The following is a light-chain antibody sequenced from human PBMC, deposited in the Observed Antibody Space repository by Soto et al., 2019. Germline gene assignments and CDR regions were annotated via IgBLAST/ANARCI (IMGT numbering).Light chain of an antibody. CDR1: RSNIGGNT. Sequence: QSVLTQPPSASGTPGQRVTIYCSGSRSNIGGNTVNWYQQYPGAAPKLLIFSDNQRPSGVPDRFSGSKSGTSASLAISGLQSEDEADYHCAAWDDSLKGLVFGGGTKVTVL. CDR2: SDN. V-gene: IGLV1-44*01. J-gene: IGLJ3*02. CDR3: AAWDDSLKGLV.